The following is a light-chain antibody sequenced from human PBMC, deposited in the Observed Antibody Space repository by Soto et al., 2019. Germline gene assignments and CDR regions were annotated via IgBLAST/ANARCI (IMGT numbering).Light chain of an antibody. CDR3: QQGYSSPWS. V-gene: IGKV1-39*01. CDR1: QTITNY. CDR2: AAS. J-gene: IGKJ1*01. Sequence: DIQMTQSPSSLSASVGDRVTITCRASQTITNYVNWYQQKPGKAPKLLIYAASTLLSGVPSRFTGGGCGSDSTLTIDSLQTEDFATYFCQQGYSSPWSSGQGTKVEI.